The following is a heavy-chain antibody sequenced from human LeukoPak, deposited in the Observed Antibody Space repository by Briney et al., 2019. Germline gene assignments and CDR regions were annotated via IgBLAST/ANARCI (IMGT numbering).Heavy chain of an antibody. V-gene: IGHV3-21*06. D-gene: IGHD4-17*01. CDR1: GFTFSSYS. CDR2: ISSSSGYI. CDR3: ASKGYGDYGPDY. Sequence: PGGSLRLSCAASGFTFSSYSMYWVRQAPGKGLEWVSSISSSSGYIYYADSVKGRFTISRDNAKNSLYLQMNSLRAEDTAVYYCASKGYGDYGPDYWGQGTLVTVSS. J-gene: IGHJ4*02.